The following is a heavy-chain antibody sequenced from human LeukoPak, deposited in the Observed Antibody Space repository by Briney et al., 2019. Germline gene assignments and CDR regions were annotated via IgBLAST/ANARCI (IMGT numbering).Heavy chain of an antibody. CDR1: GGSFSGYY. D-gene: IGHD5-18*01. CDR2: INHSGST. V-gene: IGHV4-34*01. CDR3: VRGGGGYSYGYDFDY. Sequence: SETLSLTCAVYGGSFSGYYWSWIRQPPGKGLEWIGEINHSGSTNYNPSLKSRVTISVDTSKNQFSLKLSSVTAADTAVYYRVRGGGGYSYGYDFDYWGQGTLVTVSS. J-gene: IGHJ4*02.